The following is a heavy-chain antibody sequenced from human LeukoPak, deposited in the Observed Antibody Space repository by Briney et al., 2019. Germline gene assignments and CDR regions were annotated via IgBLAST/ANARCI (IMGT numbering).Heavy chain of an antibody. CDR2: INPSGGST. CDR3: ARDRISHYYGMDV. J-gene: IGHJ6*02. Sequence: ASVKVSCKASGYTFTSYHMHWVRQAPGQELEWMGVINPSGGSTSHAQKFQGRVTITADESTSTAYMELSSLRSEDTAVYYCARDRISHYYGMDVWGQGTTVTVSS. CDR1: GYTFTSYH. V-gene: IGHV1-46*01.